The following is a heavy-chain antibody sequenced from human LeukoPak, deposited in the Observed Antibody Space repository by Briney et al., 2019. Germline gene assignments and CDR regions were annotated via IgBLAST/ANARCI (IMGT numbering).Heavy chain of an antibody. CDR2: ISGNGGST. CDR3: AVAHWMVVPAAIGDY. J-gene: IGHJ4*02. D-gene: IGHD2-2*01. CDR1: AFTLSSYA. Sequence: PGGSLRLSCAASAFTLSSYAMSWVRQAPGKGLEWVSAISGNGGSTYYADSVKGRFTISRDNSKNTLYLQMNSLRAEDTAVYYCAVAHWMVVPAAIGDYWGQGTLATVS. V-gene: IGHV3-23*01.